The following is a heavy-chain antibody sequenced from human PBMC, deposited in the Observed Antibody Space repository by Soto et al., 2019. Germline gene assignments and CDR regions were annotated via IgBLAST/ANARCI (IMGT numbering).Heavy chain of an antibody. CDR3: ARHSDSGSYLDYFDY. CDR1: GGSISSSSYY. D-gene: IGHD1-26*01. Sequence: SETLSLTCTVSGGSISSSSYYWGWIRQPPGKGLEWIGSIYYSGSTYYNPSLKSRVTISVDTSKNQFSLKLSSVTAADTAVYYCARHSDSGSYLDYFDYWGQGTLVTVSS. CDR2: IYYSGST. J-gene: IGHJ4*02. V-gene: IGHV4-39*01.